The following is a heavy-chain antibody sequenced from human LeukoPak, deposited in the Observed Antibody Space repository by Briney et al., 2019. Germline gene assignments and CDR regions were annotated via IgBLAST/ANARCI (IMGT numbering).Heavy chain of an antibody. CDR2: IIPIFGTA. Sequence: SVKVSCKASGGTFSSYAISWVRQAPGQGLEWMGGIIPIFGTANYAQKFQGRVTITADESTSTAYMELSSLRSEDTAVYYCARDLGIRYYGSGNFYYYMDVWGKGTTVTISS. V-gene: IGHV1-69*13. D-gene: IGHD3-10*01. CDR1: GGTFSSYA. CDR3: ARDLGIRYYGSGNFYYYMDV. J-gene: IGHJ6*03.